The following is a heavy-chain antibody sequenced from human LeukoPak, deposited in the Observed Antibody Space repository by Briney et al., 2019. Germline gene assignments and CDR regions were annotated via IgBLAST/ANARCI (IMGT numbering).Heavy chain of an antibody. V-gene: IGHV1-18*01. CDR3: ARDKGAVGSGSLVY. D-gene: IGHD6-19*01. J-gene: IGHJ4*02. CDR1: GYTFTSYG. Sequence: ASVKVSCKASGYTFTSYGISWVRQAPGQGLEWMGWISAYNGNTNYAQKLQGRVTMTTDTSTSTAYMELRSLRSDDTAVYYCARDKGAVGSGSLVYWGQGTLVTVPS. CDR2: ISAYNGNT.